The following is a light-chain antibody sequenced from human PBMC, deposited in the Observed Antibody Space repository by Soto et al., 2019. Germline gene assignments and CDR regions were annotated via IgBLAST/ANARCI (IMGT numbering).Light chain of an antibody. CDR2: EVS. CDR3: SSYAGITPYV. V-gene: IGLV2-8*01. CDR1: SSDVGGYTY. J-gene: IGLJ1*01. Sequence: LTQPPSASGSPGQSVTISCTGTSSDVGGYTYVSWYQQHPGKAPKLVIYEVSKRPSGVPDRFSGSKSGNTASLTVSGLQAEDEADYYCSSYAGITPYVFGTGTKVTVL.